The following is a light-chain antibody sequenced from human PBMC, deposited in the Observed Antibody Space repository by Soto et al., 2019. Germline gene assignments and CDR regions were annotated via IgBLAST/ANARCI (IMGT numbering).Light chain of an antibody. CDR1: QRASRQY. J-gene: IGKJ1*01. V-gene: IGKV3-20*01. Sequence: DLTQSPDTLSLSPGDRATLSCRANQRASRQYLSWYQKRPGQPPRLLIYSVSMRADGIPDRFSGSGSGSEFTLTISRLQPEDFAVYYCQDFDSPQWTFGQGTKIEN. CDR2: SVS. CDR3: QDFDSPQWT.